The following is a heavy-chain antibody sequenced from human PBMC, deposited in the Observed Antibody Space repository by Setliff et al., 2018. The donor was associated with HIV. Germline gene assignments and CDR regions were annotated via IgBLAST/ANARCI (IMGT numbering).Heavy chain of an antibody. CDR3: ARRGYSSGYFDYYMDL. J-gene: IGHJ6*03. V-gene: IGHV4-4*02. CDR1: GGSITSSNW. D-gene: IGHD6-19*01. Sequence: KPSETLSLTCTVSGGSITSSNWWSWVRQPPGKGLEWIGEIYHSGTTYYNPSLKSRLTISVVTSKNQFSLKLSSVTAADTAVYYCARRGYSSGYFDYYMDLWGEGTTVTVSS. CDR2: IYHSGTT.